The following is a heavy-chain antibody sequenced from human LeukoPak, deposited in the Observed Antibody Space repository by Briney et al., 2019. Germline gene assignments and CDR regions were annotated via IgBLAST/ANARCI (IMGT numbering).Heavy chain of an antibody. Sequence: ASVKVSCKVSGYTLTELSMHWVRQAPGKGLEWMGGFDPEDGETIYAQKFQGRVTMTEDTSTDTAYMELSSPRSEDTAVYYCATGCSSTSCSKRGYYYYGMDVWGQGTTVTVSS. CDR2: FDPEDGET. CDR3: ATGCSSTSCSKRGYYYYGMDV. D-gene: IGHD2-2*01. V-gene: IGHV1-24*01. CDR1: GYTLTELS. J-gene: IGHJ6*02.